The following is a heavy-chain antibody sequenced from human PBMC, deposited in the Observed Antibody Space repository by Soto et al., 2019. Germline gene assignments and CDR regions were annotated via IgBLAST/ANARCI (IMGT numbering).Heavy chain of an antibody. V-gene: IGHV3-64D*08. Sequence: GGSLRLSCSASGFTFSSYAMHWVRQAPGKGLEYVSAISSNGGSTYYADSVKGRFTISRDNSKNTLYLQMSSLRAEDTAVYDCVKDPAELGYCSGGSCSPPFDYWGQGTLVTVSS. D-gene: IGHD2-15*01. CDR2: ISSNGGST. J-gene: IGHJ4*02. CDR3: VKDPAELGYCSGGSCSPPFDY. CDR1: GFTFSSYA.